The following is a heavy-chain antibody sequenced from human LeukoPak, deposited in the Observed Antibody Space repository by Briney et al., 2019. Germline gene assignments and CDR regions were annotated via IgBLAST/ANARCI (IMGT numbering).Heavy chain of an antibody. CDR2: ISSSSSTI. CDR1: GFTFSSYS. V-gene: IGHV3-48*01. J-gene: IGHJ3*02. D-gene: IGHD3-22*01. CDR3: ARDHHRRLYDSQARDTFDI. Sequence: GGSLRLSCVASGFTFSSYSMNWVRQAPGKGLECVSYISSSSSTIYYADSVKGRFTISRDNAKNSLYLQMNSLRAEDTAVYYCARDHHRRLYDSQARDTFDIWGQGTMVTVSS.